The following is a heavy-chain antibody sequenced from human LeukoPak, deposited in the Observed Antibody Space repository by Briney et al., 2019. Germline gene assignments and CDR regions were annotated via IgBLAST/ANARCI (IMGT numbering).Heavy chain of an antibody. D-gene: IGHD3-9*01. Sequence: SQTLSLTCTVSGGSISSGDYYWSWIRQPPGKGLEWIGYFYYSGSTYYNPSLKSRVTISVDTSKNQFSLKLSSVTAADTAVYYCARDPGDDILTGPTNYGMDVWGQGTTVTVSS. CDR3: ARDPGDDILTGPTNYGMDV. V-gene: IGHV4-30-4*01. CDR2: FYYSGST. J-gene: IGHJ6*02. CDR1: GGSISSGDYY.